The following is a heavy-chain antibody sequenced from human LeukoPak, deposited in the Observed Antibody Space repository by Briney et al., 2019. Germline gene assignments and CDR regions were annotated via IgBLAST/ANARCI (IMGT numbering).Heavy chain of an antibody. V-gene: IGHV3-7*01. D-gene: IGHD1-26*01. CDR1: GFTFSSYW. CDR3: VRHTRRSPGDY. Sequence: GGSLRLSCAASGFTFSSYWMTWVRQAPGKGLEWMANVRDDGSDKYYVDSVKGRFTISRDNAQNTLLLQMDSLRVEDTAVYYCVRHTRRSPGDYWGQGTLVTVST. CDR2: VRDDGSDK. J-gene: IGHJ4*02.